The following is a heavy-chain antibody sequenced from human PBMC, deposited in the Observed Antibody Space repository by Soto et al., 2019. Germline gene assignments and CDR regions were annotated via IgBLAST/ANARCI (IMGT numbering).Heavy chain of an antibody. D-gene: IGHD3-3*01. V-gene: IGHV3-7*01. CDR2: IKQDGSEK. J-gene: IGHJ6*02. CDR1: GFTFSSYW. Sequence: GGSLRLSCAASGFTFSSYWMSWVRQAPGKGLEWVANIKQDGSEKYYVDSVKGRFTISRDNAKNSLYLQMNSLRAEDTAVYYCARDGSLYAFWSGYYSGTPAMDVWGQGTTVTVSS. CDR3: ARDGSLYAFWSGYYSGTPAMDV.